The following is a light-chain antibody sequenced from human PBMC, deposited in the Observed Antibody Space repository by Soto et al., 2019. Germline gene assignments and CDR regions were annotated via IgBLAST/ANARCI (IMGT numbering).Light chain of an antibody. V-gene: IGKV1-8*01. CDR2: AAS. CDR1: QGISSY. J-gene: IGKJ5*01. Sequence: AIRMTQSPSSFSACTAARLRIPCRASQGISSYLAWYQQKPGKAPKLLIYAASTLQSGVPSRFSGSGSGTDFTLTISCLQSEDFATSYCQQYYSYPTFGKGTRLEIK. CDR3: QQYYSYPT.